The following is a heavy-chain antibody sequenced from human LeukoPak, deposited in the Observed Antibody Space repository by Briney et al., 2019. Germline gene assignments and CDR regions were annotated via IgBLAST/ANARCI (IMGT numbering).Heavy chain of an antibody. CDR2: INPSGGST. V-gene: IGHV1-46*01. CDR3: AREGVGSGYRDY. CDR1: GYTFTSYY. J-gene: IGHJ4*02. Sequence: ASVKVTCKASGYTFTSYYMHWVRQAPGQGLEWMGIINPSGGSTSYAQKFQGRVTMTRDTSTSTVYMDLSSLRSEDTAVYYCAREGVGSGYRDYWGQGTLVTVSS. D-gene: IGHD3-3*01.